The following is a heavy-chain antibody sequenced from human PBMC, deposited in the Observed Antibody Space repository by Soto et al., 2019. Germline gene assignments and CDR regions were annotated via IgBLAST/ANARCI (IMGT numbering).Heavy chain of an antibody. CDR3: ARFSPGTAIDY. V-gene: IGHV3-30-3*01. Sequence: GGSLRLSCAASGFTFSSYAMHWVRQAPGKGLEWVAVISYDGSNKYYADSVKGRFTISRDNSKNTLYLQMNSLRAEDTAVYYCARFSPGTAIDYWGQGTLVTVSS. CDR1: GFTFSSYA. CDR2: ISYDGSNK. D-gene: IGHD1-1*01. J-gene: IGHJ4*02.